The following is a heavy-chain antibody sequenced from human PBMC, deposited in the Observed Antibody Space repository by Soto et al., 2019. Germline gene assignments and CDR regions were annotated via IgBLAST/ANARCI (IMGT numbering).Heavy chain of an antibody. CDR3: ARGDYSIYYYYGMDV. CDR1: GYTFTSYD. CDR2: MNPNSGNT. Sequence: ASVKVSCKASGYTFTSYDIKWVRQATGQGLEGMGWMNPNSGNTGYAQKFPGRVTMTRNTSISTAYMEPSSLRSEDTAVYYCARGDYSIYYYYGMDVWGQGTTVTVSS. D-gene: IGHD4-4*01. V-gene: IGHV1-8*01. J-gene: IGHJ6*02.